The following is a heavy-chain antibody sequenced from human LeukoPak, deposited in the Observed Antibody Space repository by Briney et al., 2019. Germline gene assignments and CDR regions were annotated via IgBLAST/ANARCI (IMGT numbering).Heavy chain of an antibody. V-gene: IGHV3-7*01. CDR3: ATYKNWVAGDV. CDR1: GFKFSDFW. J-gene: IGHJ6*02. CDR2: IKQDGREE. D-gene: IGHD7-27*01. Sequence: SGGSLRLSCAASGFKFSDFWMSWVRQAPGKGPEWVANIKQDGREEHYVDSVKGRFTVSRDNARNSLFLQMNSLRVEDMAVYYCATYKNWVAGDVWGQGTTVSVSS.